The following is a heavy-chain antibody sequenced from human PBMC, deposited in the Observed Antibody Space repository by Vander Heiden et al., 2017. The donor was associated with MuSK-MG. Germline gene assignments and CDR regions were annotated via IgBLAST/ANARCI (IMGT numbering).Heavy chain of an antibody. CDR1: GYTFTSYA. J-gene: IGHJ6*03. V-gene: IGHV7-4-1*02. CDR2: INTNTENP. Sequence: QVQLVQSGSELKKPGASVKVSCKASGYTFTSYAMNWVRQAPGQGLEWMGWINTNTENPTYAQGFTGRFVFALDTSVSTAYLQISSLKAEDTAVYYCARVSYCSSTSCYVDYYYYMDVWGKGTTVTVSS. CDR3: ARVSYCSSTSCYVDYYYYMDV. D-gene: IGHD2-2*01.